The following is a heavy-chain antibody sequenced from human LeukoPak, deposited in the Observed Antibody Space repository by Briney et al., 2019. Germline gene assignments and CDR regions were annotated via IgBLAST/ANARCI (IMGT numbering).Heavy chain of an antibody. CDR2: ISGGDGST. J-gene: IGHJ4*02. CDR3: AKENSGTYLYYFDY. D-gene: IGHD1-26*01. V-gene: IGHV3-23*01. Sequence: GGSLRLSCAASGFTFRNYVIHWVRQAPAKGLEWVSAISGGDGSTYYTDSVKGRFTISTDNSKNMLYLQMNSLRPEDTAVYYCAKENSGTYLYYFDYWGQGTLVTVSS. CDR1: GFTFRNYV.